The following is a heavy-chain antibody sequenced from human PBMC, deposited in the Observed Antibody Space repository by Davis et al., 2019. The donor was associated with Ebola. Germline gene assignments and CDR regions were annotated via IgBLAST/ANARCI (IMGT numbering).Heavy chain of an antibody. CDR2: IYYSGST. CDR3: ARTVTTTEFDY. D-gene: IGHD4-17*01. Sequence: SETLSLTCTVSGGSISSSSYYWGWIRQPPGKGLEWIGSIYYSGSTYYNPSLKSRVTISVDTSKNQFSLKLSSVTAADTAVYYCARTVTTTEFDYWGQGTLVTVSS. V-gene: IGHV4-39*01. J-gene: IGHJ4*02. CDR1: GGSISSSSYY.